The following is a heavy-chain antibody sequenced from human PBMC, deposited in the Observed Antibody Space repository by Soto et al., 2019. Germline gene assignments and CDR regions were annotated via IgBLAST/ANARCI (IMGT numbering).Heavy chain of an antibody. Sequence: PGGSLRLSCAASGLTFSTYALSWVRQAPGKGLEWVSAISANGQGIYYADSVRGRFTISRDNSKNTIFLHMDSLRAEDTAVYYCAKDRNYPRDQFHYWGQGTLVTVSS. CDR3: AKDRNYPRDQFHY. CDR2: ISANGQGI. D-gene: IGHD1-7*01. CDR1: GLTFSTYA. J-gene: IGHJ4*02. V-gene: IGHV3-23*01.